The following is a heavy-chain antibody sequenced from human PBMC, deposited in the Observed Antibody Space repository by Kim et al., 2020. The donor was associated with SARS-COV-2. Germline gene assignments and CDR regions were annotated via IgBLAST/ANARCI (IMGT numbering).Heavy chain of an antibody. CDR2: ISWNSGSI. CDR3: VRRSYPYYFDY. V-gene: IGHV3-9*01. Sequence: GGSLRLSCAASGFTFDDYAMHWVRQVPGKGLEWVSGISWNSGSIGYVDSVKGRFIISRDNAKNSLYLQMNSLRGEDTALYYCVRRSYPYYFDYWGQGTLVTVYS. J-gene: IGHJ4*02. CDR1: GFTFDDYA. D-gene: IGHD3-10*01.